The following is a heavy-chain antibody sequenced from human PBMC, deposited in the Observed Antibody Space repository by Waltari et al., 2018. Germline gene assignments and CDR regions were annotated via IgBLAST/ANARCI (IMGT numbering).Heavy chain of an antibody. CDR3: ARERGIAARPPIYYYYYYMDV. V-gene: IGHV4-34*01. Sequence: QVQLQQWGAELLKPSETLSLTCAVYGGSFSGHYLSWIRQPPGKGRGWIGKINHSGSTNYNPSLKSRVTKSVDTSKNQFSLKLSSVTAADTAVYYCARERGIAARPPIYYYYYYMDVWGKGTTVTVSS. D-gene: IGHD6-6*01. CDR2: INHSGST. CDR1: GGSFSGHY. J-gene: IGHJ6*03.